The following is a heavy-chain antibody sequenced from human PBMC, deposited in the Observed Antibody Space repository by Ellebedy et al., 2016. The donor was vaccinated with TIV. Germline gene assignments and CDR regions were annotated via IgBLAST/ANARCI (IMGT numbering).Heavy chain of an antibody. V-gene: IGHV3-9*01. Sequence: GESLKISXAASGFTFSSYWMSWVRQAPGKGLEWVSGISWNSGSIGYADSVKGRFTISRDNAKNSLYLQMNSLRAEDTALYYCAKGTCSSTSCYFDYYGMDVWGQGTTVTVSS. CDR2: ISWNSGSI. D-gene: IGHD2-2*01. CDR1: GFTFSSYW. CDR3: AKGTCSSTSCYFDYYGMDV. J-gene: IGHJ6*02.